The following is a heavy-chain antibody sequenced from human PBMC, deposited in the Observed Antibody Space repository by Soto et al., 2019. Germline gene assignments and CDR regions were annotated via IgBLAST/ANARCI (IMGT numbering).Heavy chain of an antibody. Sequence: GGSLRLSCAASGFTFSSYAMSWVRQAPGKGLEWVSAISGSGGSTYYADSVKGRFTISRDNAKNSLYLQMNSLRAEDTAVYYCARDRVESGYPEYFQHWGQGTLVTVSS. J-gene: IGHJ1*01. CDR2: ISGSGGST. D-gene: IGHD3-22*01. V-gene: IGHV3-23*01. CDR3: ARDRVESGYPEYFQH. CDR1: GFTFSSYA.